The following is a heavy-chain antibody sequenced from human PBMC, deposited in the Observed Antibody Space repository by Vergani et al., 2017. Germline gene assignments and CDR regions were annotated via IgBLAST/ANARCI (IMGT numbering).Heavy chain of an antibody. CDR1: NYSISRGYF. CDR3: ARRGDYDPLTGKTNYFDP. J-gene: IGHJ5*02. Sequence: QVQLQESGPGLVKPSETLSLTCTVSNYSISRGYFWGWIRRPPGKGLEWIASFHHTGSAYYNPSLKGRVTLLVDTSKNQFSLTMISVTDADAAVYFCARRGDYDPLTGKTNYFDPWGQGTLVTVSS. D-gene: IGHD3-9*01. V-gene: IGHV4-38-2*02. CDR2: FHHTGSA.